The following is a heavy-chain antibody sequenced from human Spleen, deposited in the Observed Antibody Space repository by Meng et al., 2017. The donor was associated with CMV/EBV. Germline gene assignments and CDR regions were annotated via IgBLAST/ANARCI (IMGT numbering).Heavy chain of an antibody. CDR2: IRYDGSKK. Sequence: GESLKISCSASGFTFSNYGMHWVRQAPGKGLEWATFIRYDGSKKYYRDSVKGRFTISRDNSKNTLYLQMNGLRTEDTAVYYCAKDWGSGLAPFDFWGQGTLVTVSS. D-gene: IGHD3-16*01. V-gene: IGHV3-30*02. CDR3: AKDWGSGLAPFDF. J-gene: IGHJ4*02. CDR1: GFTFSNYG.